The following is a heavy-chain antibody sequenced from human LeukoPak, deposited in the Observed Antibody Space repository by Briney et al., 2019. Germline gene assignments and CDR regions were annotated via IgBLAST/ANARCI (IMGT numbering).Heavy chain of an antibody. V-gene: IGHV3-21*01. CDR2: IVGSSST. J-gene: IGHJ4*02. Sequence: GGSLSLSCAASGFTFSNFAMTWVRQAPGKGLEWVSSIVGSSSTYYADSLKGRFTIPRDNAKNSLYLQMNSLRAEDTAVYYCARIGAGSSRDYWGQGTLVTVSS. CDR3: ARIGAGSSRDY. D-gene: IGHD6-13*01. CDR1: GFTFSNFA.